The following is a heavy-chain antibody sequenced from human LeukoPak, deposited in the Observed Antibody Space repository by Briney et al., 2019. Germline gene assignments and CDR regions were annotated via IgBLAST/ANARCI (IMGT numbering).Heavy chain of an antibody. Sequence: GGSLRLSCVGSGFTFNTYWMNWVRQAPGKGLEWVANIREDGSEIYYLDSVKGRFTIFRDNAKNSLYLQMNGLRAEDTAVYYCARHWAHLDYWGQGALVTVSS. J-gene: IGHJ4*02. D-gene: IGHD7-27*01. V-gene: IGHV3-7*01. CDR1: GFTFNTYW. CDR2: IREDGSEI. CDR3: ARHWAHLDY.